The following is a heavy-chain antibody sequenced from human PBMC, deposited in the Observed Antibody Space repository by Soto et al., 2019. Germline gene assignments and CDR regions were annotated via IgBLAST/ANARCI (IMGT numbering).Heavy chain of an antibody. J-gene: IGHJ6*02. D-gene: IGHD2-2*01. V-gene: IGHV1-69*06. CDR3: ARGSYQLPPMPAGSLYGMDV. CDR2: IIPIFGTA. Sequence: QVQLVQSGAEVKKPGSSVKVSCKASGGTFSSYAISWVRQAPGQGLEWMGGIIPIFGTANYAQKFQGRVTITADKSTSTAYMELSSLRSEDTAVYYCARGSYQLPPMPAGSLYGMDVWGQGTTVTVSS. CDR1: GGTFSSYA.